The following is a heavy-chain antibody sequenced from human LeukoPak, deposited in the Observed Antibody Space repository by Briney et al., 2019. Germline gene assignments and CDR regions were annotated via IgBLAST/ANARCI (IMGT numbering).Heavy chain of an antibody. D-gene: IGHD3-10*01. CDR3: ARALTWFGMNAFDI. Sequence: GGSLRLSCAASGFTVSSNYMSWVRQAPGKGLEWVSVIYSGGSTYYADSVKGRFTISRDNSKNTLYPQMNSLRAEDTAVYYCARALTWFGMNAFDIWGQGTMVTVSS. V-gene: IGHV3-53*01. CDR2: IYSGGST. J-gene: IGHJ3*02. CDR1: GFTVSSNY.